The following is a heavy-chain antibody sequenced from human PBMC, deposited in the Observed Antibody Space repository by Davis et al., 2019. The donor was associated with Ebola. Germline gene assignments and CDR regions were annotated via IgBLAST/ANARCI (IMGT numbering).Heavy chain of an antibody. V-gene: IGHV1-46*01. J-gene: IGHJ4*02. D-gene: IGHD5-18*01. CDR1: GYTFTSYY. CDR2: INPSGGST. Sequence: AASVKVSCKASGYTFTSYYMHWVRQAPGQGLEWMGIINPSGGSTSYAQKFQGRVTMTRDTSTSTVYMELSSLRSEDTAVYYCATSVDTAMVPSPFDYWGQGTLVTVSS. CDR3: ATSVDTAMVPSPFDY.